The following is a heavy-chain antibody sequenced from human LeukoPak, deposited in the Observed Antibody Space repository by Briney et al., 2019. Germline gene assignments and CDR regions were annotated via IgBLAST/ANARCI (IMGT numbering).Heavy chain of an antibody. CDR2: IYYSGST. CDR1: GGSISSSTYY. J-gene: IGHJ4*02. CDR3: ARLIFPTYCTNGVCYYFDY. D-gene: IGHD2-8*01. Sequence: PSETLSLTCTVSGGSISSSTYYWGWIRQPPGKGLEWIGSIYYSGSTYYNPSLKSRVTISVDTSKNQFSLKLSSVTAADTAVYYCARLIFPTYCTNGVCYYFDYWGQGTPVTVSS. V-gene: IGHV4-39*01.